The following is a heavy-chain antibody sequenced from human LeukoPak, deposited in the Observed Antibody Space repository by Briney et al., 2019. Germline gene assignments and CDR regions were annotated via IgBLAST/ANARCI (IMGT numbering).Heavy chain of an antibody. V-gene: IGHV3-23*01. D-gene: IGHD1-26*01. J-gene: IGHJ4*02. CDR1: GFTFSNYA. Sequence: GGSLRLSCAASGFTFSNYALTWVRQAPGKGLEWVSAISGSGAGTYYADSVKGRFTISRDTSKNTLSLQMNGLRAEDTALYYCAAGGGGRYKFVSWGQGTLVTVSS. CDR2: ISGSGAGT. CDR3: AAGGGGRYKFVS.